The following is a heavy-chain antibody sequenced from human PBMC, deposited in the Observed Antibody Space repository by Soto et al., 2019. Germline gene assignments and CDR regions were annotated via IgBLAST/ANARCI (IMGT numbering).Heavy chain of an antibody. CDR3: ARDLSTVVTGPLYYFDY. V-gene: IGHV1-3*01. CDR1: GYTFTSYA. J-gene: IGHJ4*02. Sequence: ASVKVSCKASGYTFTSYAMHWVRQAPGQRLEWMGWINAGNGNTKYSQKFQGRVTITRDTSASTAYMDLSSLRSEDTAVYYCARDLSTVVTGPLYYFDYWGQGTLVTVSS. CDR2: INAGNGNT. D-gene: IGHD2-15*01.